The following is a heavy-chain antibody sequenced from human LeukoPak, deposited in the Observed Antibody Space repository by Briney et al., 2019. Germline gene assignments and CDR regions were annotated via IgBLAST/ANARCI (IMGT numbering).Heavy chain of an antibody. CDR2: IYYSGST. CDR1: GGSISSGGYY. Sequence: SETLSLTCTVSGGSISSGGYYWSRIRQHPGKGLEWIGYIYYSGSTYYNPSLKSRVTISVDTSKNQFSLKLSSVTAADTAVYYCARERSYYYDSSGHDAFDIWGQGTMVTVSS. J-gene: IGHJ3*02. CDR3: ARERSYYYDSSGHDAFDI. D-gene: IGHD3-22*01. V-gene: IGHV4-31*03.